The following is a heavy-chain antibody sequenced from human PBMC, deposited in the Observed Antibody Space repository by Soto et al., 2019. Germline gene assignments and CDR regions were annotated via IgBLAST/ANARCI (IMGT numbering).Heavy chain of an antibody. D-gene: IGHD4-17*01. J-gene: IGHJ3*02. CDR2: FSYSGTT. CDR1: GCSFSTYY. Sequence: QVQLQESGPGLAKASDTLSLTCTVSGCSFSTYYWTWIRQPPGKGLEWVGYFSYSGTTNYSPSLKNRVTISLDPSNNEFSMQLRSATDADESFYYGTRDRSSLTTGDGPFDIWGPGKMVTVSA. V-gene: IGHV4-59*01. CDR3: TRDRSSLTTGDGPFDI.